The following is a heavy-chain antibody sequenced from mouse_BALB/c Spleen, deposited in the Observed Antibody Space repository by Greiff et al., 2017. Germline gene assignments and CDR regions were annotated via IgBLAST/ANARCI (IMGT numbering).Heavy chain of an antibody. CDR3: ARRRPWGNYAMDY. CDR2: ISTYYGDA. J-gene: IGHJ4*01. Sequence: VQVVESGAELVRPGVSVKISCKGSGYTFTDYAMHWVKQSHAKSLEWIGVISTYYGDASYNQKFKGKATMTVDKSSSTAYMELARLTSEDSAIYYCARRRPWGNYAMDYWGQGTSVTVSS. V-gene: IGHV1S137*01. CDR1: GYTFTDYA.